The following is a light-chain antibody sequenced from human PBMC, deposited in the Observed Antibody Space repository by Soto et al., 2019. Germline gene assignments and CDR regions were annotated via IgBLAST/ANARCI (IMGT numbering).Light chain of an antibody. CDR3: AAWDDSLSGAV. J-gene: IGLJ2*01. Sequence: QSVLTQPPSASGTPGQRVTISCSGSSSNIGSNYVYWYQQLPGTAPKLLIYRNNQRPSGVPDRFSGSKSGTSASLALSGLPSEDEADYYCAAWDDSLSGAVFGGGTQLTVL. V-gene: IGLV1-47*01. CDR1: SSNIGSNY. CDR2: RNN.